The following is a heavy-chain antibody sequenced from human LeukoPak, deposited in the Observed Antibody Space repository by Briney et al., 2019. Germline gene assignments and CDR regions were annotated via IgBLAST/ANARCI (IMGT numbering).Heavy chain of an antibody. D-gene: IGHD6-13*01. CDR3: AGGGPESSWHEG. J-gene: IGHJ4*02. CDR2: IYTTGST. CDR1: GDSITSADYY. V-gene: IGHV4-61*02. Sequence: SETLSLTCTVSGDSITSADYYWGWIRQSAGKGLEWIGRIYTTGSTSYNPSLRTRVTISADTSKNQFSLKLSSVTAADTAVYYCAGGGPESSWHEGWGQGTLVTVSS.